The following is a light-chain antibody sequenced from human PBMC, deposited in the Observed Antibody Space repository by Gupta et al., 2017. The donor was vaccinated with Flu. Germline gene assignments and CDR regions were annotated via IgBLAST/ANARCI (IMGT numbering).Light chain of an antibody. V-gene: IGKV2-30*01. Sequence: VTLGQTASISCRSSQSLVYSDGNTVVQWFQPRPGQATRRLIELVSHRESGVPDRCSGRGSGTEFTLKSSRVEAEDGGIDVCMQGAHWPWTCGQGTKVEI. CDR2: LVS. CDR1: QSLVYSDGNTV. J-gene: IGKJ1*01. CDR3: MQGAHWPWT.